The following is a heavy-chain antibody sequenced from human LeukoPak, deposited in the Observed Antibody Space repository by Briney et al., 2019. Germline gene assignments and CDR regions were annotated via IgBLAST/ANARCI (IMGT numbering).Heavy chain of an antibody. CDR2: TSYDGSNK. CDR3: ARDNGLNWLDP. J-gene: IGHJ5*02. CDR1: GFSFSNYA. Sequence: PGGSLRLSCAASGFSFSNYAMHWVRQTPGKGLEWVAVTSYDGSNKYYADSVKGRFTISRDNSKNTLYLQMNSLRAEDTAVHYCARDNGLNWLDPWGQGTLVTVSS. D-gene: IGHD3/OR15-3a*01. V-gene: IGHV3-30*14.